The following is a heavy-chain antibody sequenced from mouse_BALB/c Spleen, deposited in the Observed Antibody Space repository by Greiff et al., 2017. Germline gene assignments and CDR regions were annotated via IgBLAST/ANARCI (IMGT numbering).Heavy chain of an antibody. J-gene: IGHJ4*01. V-gene: IGHV1S137*01. CDR2: ISTYYGDA. CDR1: GYTFTDYA. CDR3: ARVGYDGVAMDY. Sequence: QVQLQQSGAELVRPGVSVKISCKGSGYTFTDYAMHWVKQSHAKSLEWIGVISTYYGDASYNQKFKGKATMTVDKSSSTAYMELARLTSEDSAIYYCARVGYDGVAMDYWGQGTSVTVSS. D-gene: IGHD2-2*01.